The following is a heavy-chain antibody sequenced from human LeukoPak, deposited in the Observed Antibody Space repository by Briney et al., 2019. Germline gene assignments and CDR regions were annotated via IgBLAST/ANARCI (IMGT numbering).Heavy chain of an antibody. D-gene: IGHD2-15*01. CDR1: GGSISSGGYY. J-gene: IGHJ5*02. V-gene: IGHV4-31*03. CDR3: AREVVVAAKQFDP. Sequence: PSQTLSLTCTVSGGSISSGGYYWSWIRQHPGEGLEWIGYIYYSGSTYYNPSLKSRVTISVDTSKNQFSLKLSSVTAADTAVYYCAREVVVAAKQFDPWGQGTLVTVSS. CDR2: IYYSGST.